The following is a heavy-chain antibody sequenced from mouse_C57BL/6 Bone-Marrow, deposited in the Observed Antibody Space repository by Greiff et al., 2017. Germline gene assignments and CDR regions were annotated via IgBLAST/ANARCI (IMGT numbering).Heavy chain of an antibody. CDR1: GFTFSDYY. CDR3: AIQDYITSAFDV. V-gene: IGHV5-12*01. D-gene: IGHD1-1*01. J-gene: IGHJ1*03. Sequence: EVQGVESGGGLVKPGGSLKLSCAASGFTFSDYYMYWVRQTPEKRLEWVAYISNGGGSTYYPDTVKGRFTISRDNAKNTPYLQMSRLKSEDTAMYYCAIQDYITSAFDVWGTGTTVTVSS. CDR2: ISNGGGST.